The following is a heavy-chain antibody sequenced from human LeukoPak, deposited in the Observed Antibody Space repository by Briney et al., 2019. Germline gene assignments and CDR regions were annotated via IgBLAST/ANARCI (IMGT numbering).Heavy chain of an antibody. Sequence: SETLSLTCGVSGYSISSGYVWVWIRQPPGKGLEWIGSVYHTGATYYNPSLRSPVTISVDTSKNQFSLELNSVTAADTAVYYCASDLGLTISANWFDPWGQGTLVTVSS. V-gene: IGHV4-38-2*01. CDR3: ASDLGLTISANWFDP. CDR1: GYSISSGYV. J-gene: IGHJ5*02. D-gene: IGHD3-9*01. CDR2: VYHTGAT.